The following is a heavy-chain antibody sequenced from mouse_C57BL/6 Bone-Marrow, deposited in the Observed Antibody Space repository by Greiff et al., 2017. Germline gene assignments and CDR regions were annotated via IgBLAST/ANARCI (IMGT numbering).Heavy chain of an antibody. Sequence: EVMLVESGGDLVKPGGSLKLSCAASGFTFSSYGMSWVRQTPDKRLEWVATISSGGSYTYYPDSVKGRFTISRDNAKNTLYLQMSSLKSEDTAMYDCARRGSIYYYGSSLSYAMDYWGQGTSVTVSS. J-gene: IGHJ4*01. V-gene: IGHV5-6*02. CDR3: ARRGSIYYYGSSLSYAMDY. D-gene: IGHD1-1*01. CDR2: ISSGGSYT. CDR1: GFTFSSYG.